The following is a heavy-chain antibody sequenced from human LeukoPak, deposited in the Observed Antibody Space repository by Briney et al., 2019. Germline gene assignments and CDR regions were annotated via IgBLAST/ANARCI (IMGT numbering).Heavy chain of an antibody. CDR2: IYYNGSN. V-gene: IGHV4-39*01. CDR1: GGSISSSSYY. J-gene: IGHJ4*02. Sequence: SETLSLTCTVSGGSISSSSYYWGWIRQPPGKGLELIGSIYYNGSNYYNPSLKSRVPISVDPSKNQFSLKLSSVAAAGPAVYYCARHSPPDIAAAGTDYWGQGTLVSVSS. CDR3: ARHSPPDIAAAGTDY. D-gene: IGHD6-13*01.